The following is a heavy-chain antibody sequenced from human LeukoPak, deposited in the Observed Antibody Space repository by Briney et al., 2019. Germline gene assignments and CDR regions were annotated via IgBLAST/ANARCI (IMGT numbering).Heavy chain of an antibody. Sequence: ASVKGSCKGSGYTFTRYYMHWVRQAPGQGREWMGRINPNSGGTNYAQKFQGRVTMTRDTSISTAYMELSRLRSDDTAVYYCARADFWSGYQYYYYGMDVWGQGTTVTVSS. CDR1: GYTFTRYY. CDR2: INPNSGGT. J-gene: IGHJ6*02. D-gene: IGHD3-3*01. V-gene: IGHV1-2*06. CDR3: ARADFWSGYQYYYYGMDV.